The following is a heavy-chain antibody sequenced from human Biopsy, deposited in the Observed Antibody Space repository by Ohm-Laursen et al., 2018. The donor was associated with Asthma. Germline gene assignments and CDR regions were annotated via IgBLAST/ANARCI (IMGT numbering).Heavy chain of an antibody. Sequence: SLRLSCTASRFTYEMHWVRQAPGKGLEWVAVISYDGSSIYYADSVKGRFTISRGNSKNTLSLQMNSLTAEDTAVYYCAREGVAGTHIEDWGQGTLVTVSS. D-gene: IGHD6-19*01. CDR2: ISYDGSSI. V-gene: IGHV3-30-3*01. CDR3: AREGVAGTHIED. J-gene: IGHJ4*02. CDR1: RFTYE.